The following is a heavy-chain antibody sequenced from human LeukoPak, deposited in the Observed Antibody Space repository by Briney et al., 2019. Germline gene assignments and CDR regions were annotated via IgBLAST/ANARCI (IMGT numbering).Heavy chain of an antibody. CDR2: INHSGST. CDR3: ARGRITIFGVVIIQPVYYFDY. V-gene: IGHV4-34*01. D-gene: IGHD3-3*01. CDR1: GGSISGYY. J-gene: IGHJ4*02. Sequence: SATLSLTCAVYGGSISGYYWGWIRQPPGKGLEWIGEINHSGSTNYNPSLKSRVTISVDTSKNQFSLKLSSVTAADTAVYYCARGRITIFGVVIIQPVYYFDYWGQGTLVTVSS.